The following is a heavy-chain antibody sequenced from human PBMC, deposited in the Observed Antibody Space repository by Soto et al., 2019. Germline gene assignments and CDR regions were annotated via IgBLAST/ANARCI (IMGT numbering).Heavy chain of an antibody. V-gene: IGHV3-64D*06. CDR1: GFTFGEYS. CDR2: ISSDGDIT. J-gene: IGHJ5*02. Sequence: GGSLRLSCSASGFTFGEYSMHWVRQAPGKGLQYVSTISSDGDITYYADSVKGRFTISRDNSNNTLYLQMNSLRPEDTAVYYCVKVSTFYDILTGYYSTNFFDPWGQGTLVTVSS. D-gene: IGHD3-9*01. CDR3: VKVSTFYDILTGYYSTNFFDP.